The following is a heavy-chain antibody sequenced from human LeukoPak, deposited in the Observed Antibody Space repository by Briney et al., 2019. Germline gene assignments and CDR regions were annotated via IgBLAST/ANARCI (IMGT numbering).Heavy chain of an antibody. CDR3: AKDRPKQDY. Sequence: PGGSLRLSCAASGFTFSDYYINWIRQAPGKGLEWVSAISGSGGSTYYADSVKGRFTISRDNSKNTLYLQMNSLRAEDTAVYYCAKDRPKQDYWGQGTLVTVSS. CDR2: ISGSGGST. V-gene: IGHV3-23*01. J-gene: IGHJ4*02. CDR1: GFTFSDYY.